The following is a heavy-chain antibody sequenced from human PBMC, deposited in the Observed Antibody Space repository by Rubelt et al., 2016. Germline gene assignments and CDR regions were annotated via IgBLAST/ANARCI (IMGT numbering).Heavy chain of an antibody. J-gene: IGHJ3*02. CDR2: INPNSGGS. D-gene: IGHD1-26*01. Sequence: QVQLVQSGAEVKKPGASVKVSCKASGYTFTGYYMHWVRQAPVQGLEWMGWINPNSGGSNYVQKFQGGCAMTRDTAISTAYMELSRRRTEYKAVYYCAGVGQRSGSYSPGALDIWGQGTMVTVSS. CDR3: AGVGQRSGSYSPGALDI. CDR1: GYTFTGYY. V-gene: IGHV1-2*02.